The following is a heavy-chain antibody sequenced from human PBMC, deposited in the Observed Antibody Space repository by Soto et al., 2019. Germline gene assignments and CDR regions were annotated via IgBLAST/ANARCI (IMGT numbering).Heavy chain of an antibody. CDR2: FDPEDGET. CDR3: ATLSGATIRYYYYFSMDV. Sequence: QVQLVQSGAEVKKPGASVKVSCKVSGYTLTELSMHWVRQAPGKGLEWMGGFDPEDGETIYAQKFQGRVTMTEDTSTDAAYMELGSLRSEDTAVYYCATLSGATIRYYYYFSMDVWGQGTTVTV. J-gene: IGHJ6*02. D-gene: IGHD5-12*01. CDR1: GYTLTELS. V-gene: IGHV1-24*01.